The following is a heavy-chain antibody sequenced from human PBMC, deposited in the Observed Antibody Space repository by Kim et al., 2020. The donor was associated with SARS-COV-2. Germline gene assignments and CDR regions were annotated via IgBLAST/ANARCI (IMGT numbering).Heavy chain of an antibody. D-gene: IGHD6-13*01. CDR1: GFTFSSYG. CDR2: ISYDGSNK. CDR3: AKSAAGRAYYYYGMDV. J-gene: IGHJ6*02. V-gene: IGHV3-30*18. Sequence: GGSLRLSCAASGFTFSSYGMHWVRQAPGKGLEWVAVISYDGSNKYYADSVKGRFTISRDNSKNTLYLQMNSLRAEDTAVYYCAKSAAGRAYYYYGMDVWGQGTTVTVSS.